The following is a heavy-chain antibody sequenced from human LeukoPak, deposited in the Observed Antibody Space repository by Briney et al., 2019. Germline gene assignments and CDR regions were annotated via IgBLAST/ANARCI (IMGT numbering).Heavy chain of an antibody. D-gene: IGHD3-10*01. V-gene: IGHV1-18*01. CDR3: ASGYYGSGTPGYAFDI. Sequence: ASVKVSCKASGYTFTSYGISWVRQAPGQGLEWVGCISAYNGNTNYAQKLQGRVTMTTDTSTSTAYMELRSLRSDDTAVYYCASGYYGSGTPGYAFDIWGQGTMVTVSS. CDR2: ISAYNGNT. J-gene: IGHJ3*02. CDR1: GYTFTSYG.